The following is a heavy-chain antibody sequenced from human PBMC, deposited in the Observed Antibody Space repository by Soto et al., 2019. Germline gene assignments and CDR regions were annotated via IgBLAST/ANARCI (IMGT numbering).Heavy chain of an antibody. Sequence: GSLRLSCAASGFTFSGYGMHWVRQAPGKGLEWVAVIWYDGSNKYYADSVKGRFTISRDNSKNTLYLQMNSLRAEDTAVYYCARDRELGNPYYYYGMNVWGQGTTATVSS. D-gene: IGHD1-26*01. V-gene: IGHV3-33*01. CDR2: IWYDGSNK. CDR1: GFTFSGYG. CDR3: ARDRELGNPYYYYGMNV. J-gene: IGHJ6*02.